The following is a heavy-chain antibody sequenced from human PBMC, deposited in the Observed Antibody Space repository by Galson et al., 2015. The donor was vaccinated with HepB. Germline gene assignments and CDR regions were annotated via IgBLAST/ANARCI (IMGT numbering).Heavy chain of an antibody. D-gene: IGHD3-3*01. CDR2: ISYDGSNK. CDR3: ARGGYDFWSGYYAGY. V-gene: IGHV3-30*03. J-gene: IGHJ4*02. CDR1: GFTFSSYG. Sequence: SLRLSCAASGFTFSSYGMHWVRQAPGKGLEWVAVISYDGSNKYYADSVKGRFTISRDNSKNTLYLQMNSLRAEDTAVYYCARGGYDFWSGYYAGYWGQGTLVTVSS.